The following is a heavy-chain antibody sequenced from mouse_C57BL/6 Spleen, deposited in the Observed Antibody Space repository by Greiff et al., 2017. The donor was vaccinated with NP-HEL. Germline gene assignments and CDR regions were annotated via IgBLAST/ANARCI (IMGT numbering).Heavy chain of an antibody. CDR1: GFTFSDYY. CDR2: INYDGSST. J-gene: IGHJ1*03. D-gene: IGHD4-1*01. CDR3: ARERELGRSYWYFDV. Sequence: EVNLVESEGGLVQPGSSMKLSCTASGFTFSDYYMAWVRQVPEKGLEWVANINYDGSSTYYLDSLKSRFIISRDNAKNILYLQMSSLKSEDTATYYCARERELGRSYWYFDVWGTGTTVTVSS. V-gene: IGHV5-16*01.